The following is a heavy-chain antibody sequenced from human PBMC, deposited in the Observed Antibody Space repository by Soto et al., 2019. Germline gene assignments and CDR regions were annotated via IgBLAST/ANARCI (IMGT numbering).Heavy chain of an antibody. CDR3: ARVYLGYCSITHCYTGFWDY. CDR1: GGSINSNGYY. CDR2: IYHSGTV. V-gene: IGHV4-31*03. J-gene: IGHJ4*02. D-gene: IGHD2-2*02. Sequence: QMQLQESGPGLVKPSQTLSLNCTVSGGSINSNGYYWSWIRQHPGKGLEWLGHIYHSGTVHYNPSLKSRLTISVDTSKNQFSLRLRSVTAADTAVYYCARVYLGYCSITHCYTGFWDYWGQGTLVTVSS.